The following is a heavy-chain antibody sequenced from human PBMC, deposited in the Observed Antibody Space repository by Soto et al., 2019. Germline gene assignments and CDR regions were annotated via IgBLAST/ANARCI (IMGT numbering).Heavy chain of an antibody. Sequence: SETLSLTCTVSGGSISNFYWSWIRQPPGKGLEWIGYVYYTGSTSYNPSLKRRVTFSADSSRGQFSLRLNSVTAADTAVYYCARDWQGIDYWGQGTLVTVSS. D-gene: IGHD3-10*01. CDR2: VYYTGST. J-gene: IGHJ4*02. CDR3: ARDWQGIDY. CDR1: GGSISNFY. V-gene: IGHV4-59*12.